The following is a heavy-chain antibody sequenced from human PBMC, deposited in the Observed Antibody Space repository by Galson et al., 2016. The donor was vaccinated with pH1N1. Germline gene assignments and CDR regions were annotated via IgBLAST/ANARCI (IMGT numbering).Heavy chain of an antibody. V-gene: IGHV1-69*02. Sequence: SVKVSCKVSGYTVTELSMNWVRQAPGQGLEWMGRILPIVGITNYAQKLQGRVTIIADRFTSTVSMELSGLTSDDTAVYYCATETGSSGMDVWDQGTTVTVSS. D-gene: IGHD3-10*01. J-gene: IGHJ6*02. CDR2: ILPIVGIT. CDR1: GYTVTELS. CDR3: ATETGSSGMDV.